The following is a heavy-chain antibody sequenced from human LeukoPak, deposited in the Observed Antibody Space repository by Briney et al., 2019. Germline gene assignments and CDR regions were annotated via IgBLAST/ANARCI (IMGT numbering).Heavy chain of an antibody. J-gene: IGHJ5*02. D-gene: IGHD6-13*01. CDR1: GFTFSSDA. Sequence: GGSLRLSCAASGFTFSSDAMSWVRQAPGKGLEWMGWISAYNGNTNYAQKLQGRVTMTTDTSTSTAYMELRSLRSDDAAVYYCARAISSSWYGSSWGQGTLVTVSS. V-gene: IGHV1-18*01. CDR2: ISAYNGNT. CDR3: ARAISSSWYGSS.